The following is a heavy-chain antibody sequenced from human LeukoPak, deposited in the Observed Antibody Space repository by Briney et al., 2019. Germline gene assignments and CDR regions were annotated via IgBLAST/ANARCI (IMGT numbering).Heavy chain of an antibody. J-gene: IGHJ3*02. CDR3: ARDLPAGGSRYSYPNAFDI. CDR2: TYYRSKLNH. Sequence: SQTLSLTCAISGDSASSNSASWNWIRHSPSSCIEWLGRTYYRSKLNHDYAVSVKSRMTLNPDTSKNQFSLQLTSVTPEDTAVYYSARDLPAGGSRYSYPNAFDIWGQGTLVTVSS. D-gene: IGHD3-22*01. CDR1: GDSASSNSAS. V-gene: IGHV6-1*01.